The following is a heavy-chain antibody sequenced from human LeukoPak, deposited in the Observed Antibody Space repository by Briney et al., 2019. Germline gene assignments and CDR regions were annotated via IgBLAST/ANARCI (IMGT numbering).Heavy chain of an antibody. D-gene: IGHD2-2*01. CDR3: AREGLNCSSSSCQRATFDY. CDR1: GFTLSSYW. Sequence: GGSLRLSCAASGFTLSSYWMSWVRQTPGKGLEWVANIKQDGSEEYYVDSVKGRFTISRDNAKNSLSLQMNSLRADDTAVYYCAREGLNCSSSSCQRATFDYWGQGTLVTVSS. V-gene: IGHV3-7*01. J-gene: IGHJ4*02. CDR2: IKQDGSEE.